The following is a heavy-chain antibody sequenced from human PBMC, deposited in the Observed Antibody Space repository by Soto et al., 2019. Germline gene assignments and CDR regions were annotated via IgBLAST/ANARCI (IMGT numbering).Heavy chain of an antibody. CDR3: ATAHLYSSSWYPVPYYYYYYGMDV. CDR1: GYSFTSYW. J-gene: IGHJ6*02. D-gene: IGHD6-13*01. V-gene: IGHV5-10-1*01. Sequence: VESLKISCNGSGYSFTSYWISWVRQMPWKGLEWMGRIDPSDSYTNYSPSFQGHVTTSADKSISTAYLQWSSLKASDTAMYYCATAHLYSSSWYPVPYYYYYYGMDVWGQGTTVTVSS. CDR2: IDPSDSYT.